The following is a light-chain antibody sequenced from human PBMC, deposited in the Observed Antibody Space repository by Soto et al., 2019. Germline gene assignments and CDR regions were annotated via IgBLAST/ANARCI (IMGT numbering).Light chain of an antibody. Sequence: DIQMTQSPSSLSASVGDRVTITCKASQDISNYLNWYQQKPGKAPKLLIYDASNLETGVPSRFSGSGSGTDFTFTISSLQPEDIATYYCQQYDNLPLTVGGGTKVDI. CDR1: QDISNY. CDR3: QQYDNLPLT. CDR2: DAS. J-gene: IGKJ4*01. V-gene: IGKV1-33*01.